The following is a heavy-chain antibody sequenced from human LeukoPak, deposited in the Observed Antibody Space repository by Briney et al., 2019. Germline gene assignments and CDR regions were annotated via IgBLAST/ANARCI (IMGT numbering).Heavy chain of an antibody. CDR3: AKDSSYGSGSYYSLDY. CDR2: IRYDGSNK. CDR1: GFTFSSYG. V-gene: IGHV3-30*02. J-gene: IGHJ4*02. Sequence: GGSLRPSCAASGFTFSSYGMHWVRQAPGKGLEWVAFIRYDGSNKYYADSVKGRFTISRDNSKNTLYLQMNSLRAEDTAVYYCAKDSSYGSGSYYSLDYWGQGTLVTVSS. D-gene: IGHD3-10*01.